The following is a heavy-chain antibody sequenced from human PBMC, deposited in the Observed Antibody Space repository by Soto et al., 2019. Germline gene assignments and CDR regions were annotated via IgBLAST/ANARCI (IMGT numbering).Heavy chain of an antibody. CDR1: GFTFSSYG. Sequence: LRLSCAASGFTFSSYGMHWVRQAPGKGLEWVAVIWYDGSNKYYADSVKGRFTISRDNSKNTLYLQMNSLRAEDTAVYYCARAMIDTYYYYGMDVWGQGTTVTVSS. V-gene: IGHV3-33*01. CDR3: ARAMIDTYYYYGMDV. CDR2: IWYDGSNK. D-gene: IGHD3-22*01. J-gene: IGHJ6*02.